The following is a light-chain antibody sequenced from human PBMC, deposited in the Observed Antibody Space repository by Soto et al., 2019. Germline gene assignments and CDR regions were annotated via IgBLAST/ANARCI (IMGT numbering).Light chain of an antibody. J-gene: IGLJ2*01. Sequence: SYELTQPPAVSVAPGKTAKITCGGSNIGSKSVHWYQQKPGQAPVLVIYYDTDRPSGVPERLSGSNSGSTAALTISRFEAGDEADYYCQVWDIGSGVIFGGGTKLTVL. V-gene: IGLV3-21*04. CDR2: YDT. CDR3: QVWDIGSGVI. CDR1: NIGSKS.